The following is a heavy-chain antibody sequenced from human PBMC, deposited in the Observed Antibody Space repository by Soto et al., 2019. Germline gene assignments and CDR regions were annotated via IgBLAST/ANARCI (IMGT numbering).Heavy chain of an antibody. D-gene: IGHD3-10*01. CDR2: ISYDGNNK. CDR1: AFSFSSYA. CDR3: AKNYYGAGSYLMMDDY. Sequence: QVQLVESGGGVVQPGRSLRLSCVASAFSFSSYAMHWVRQAPGKGLEWVAVISYDGNNKWYADSVKGRFTISRDKYENTLYLQMTGQRGEETAVYYCAKNYYGAGSYLMMDDYWGQGTLVTVSA. V-gene: IGHV3-30*18. J-gene: IGHJ4*02.